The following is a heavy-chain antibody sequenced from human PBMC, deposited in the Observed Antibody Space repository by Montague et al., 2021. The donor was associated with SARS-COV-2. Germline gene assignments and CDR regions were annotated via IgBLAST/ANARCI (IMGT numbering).Heavy chain of an antibody. Sequence: SETLSLTCTVSGGPISSYYWSWIRQPPGKGLEWIGYIYYSGSTNYNPSLKSRVTISVDTSKNQFSLKLSSVTAADTAVYYCARGSGWMGNAFDIWGQGTVVTVSS. J-gene: IGHJ3*02. V-gene: IGHV4-59*01. CDR2: IYYSGST. D-gene: IGHD6-19*01. CDR1: GGPISSYY. CDR3: ARGSGWMGNAFDI.